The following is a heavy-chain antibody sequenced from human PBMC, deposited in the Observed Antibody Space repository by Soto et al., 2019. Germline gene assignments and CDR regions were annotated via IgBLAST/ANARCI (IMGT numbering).Heavy chain of an antibody. CDR2: ISYDGSNK. J-gene: IGHJ4*02. V-gene: IGHV3-30*18. Sequence: PWGSLRLSCAASGFTFSSYGMHWFRQAPGKGLEWVAVISYDGSNKYYADSVKGRFTISRDNSKNTLYLQMNSLRAEDTAVYYCAKLGGYDSGIDYWGQGTLVTVSS. CDR1: GFTFSSYG. D-gene: IGHD5-12*01. CDR3: AKLGGYDSGIDY.